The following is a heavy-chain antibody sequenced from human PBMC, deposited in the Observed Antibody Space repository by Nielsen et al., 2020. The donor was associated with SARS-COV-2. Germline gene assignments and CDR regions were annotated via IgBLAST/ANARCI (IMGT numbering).Heavy chain of an antibody. CDR2: INPYSGGT. Sequence: ASVKVSCKASGYTFTDYYIHWVRQAPGQGLERMGRINPYSGGTNYAQKFQGTVTMTRDASISTVYVELTSDDTAVYYCARARATIFGLVMSYGMDVWGQGTTVAVSS. D-gene: IGHD3/OR15-3a*01. CDR1: GYTFTDYY. CDR3: ARARATIFGLVMSYGMDV. V-gene: IGHV1-2*06. J-gene: IGHJ6*02.